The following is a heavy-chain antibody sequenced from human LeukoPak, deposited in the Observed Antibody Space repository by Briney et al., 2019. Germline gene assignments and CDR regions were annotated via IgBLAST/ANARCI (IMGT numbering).Heavy chain of an antibody. CDR2: IVVGSGNT. D-gene: IGHD1-26*01. J-gene: IGHJ4*02. V-gene: IGHV1-58*01. CDR1: GSSFTSST. Sequence: SGNLSFTSSGSSFTSSTVQWMRLPRAPRMGLIGWIVVGSGNTNYAQKFQERATITRDMSTSTAYMELSSLRSEDTAVYYCAADRSDVGATWYFDYWGQGTLVTVSS. CDR3: AADRSDVGATWYFDY.